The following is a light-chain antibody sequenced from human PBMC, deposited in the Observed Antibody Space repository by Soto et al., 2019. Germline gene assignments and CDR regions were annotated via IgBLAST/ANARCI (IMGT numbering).Light chain of an antibody. J-gene: IGKJ1*01. CDR3: QQYSTYPWT. V-gene: IGKV1-5*03. CDR1: QTISSW. Sequence: DIQMTQSPSTLSASVGDRVTITCRASQTISSWLAWYQQKPGKAPKLLIYKASTLKSGVPSRFSGSGSGTEFTLTISSLQPDDLAAFYCQQYSTYPWTFGQGTKVDIK. CDR2: KAS.